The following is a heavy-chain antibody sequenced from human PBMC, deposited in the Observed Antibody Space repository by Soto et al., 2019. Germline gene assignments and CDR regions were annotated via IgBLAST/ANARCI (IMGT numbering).Heavy chain of an antibody. CDR2: ISGNGEII. Sequence: LSLTCTVSGGSISSSSYYWGWIRRAPGKGLEWISYISGNGEIIQHAASARGRFTISRDNAENSVYLEMDSLRAEDTALYYCARDVDADFRTDFDYWGRGTLVTVSS. CDR1: GGSISSSSYY. CDR3: ARDVDADFRTDFDY. D-gene: IGHD4-17*01. J-gene: IGHJ4*02. V-gene: IGHV3-11*01.